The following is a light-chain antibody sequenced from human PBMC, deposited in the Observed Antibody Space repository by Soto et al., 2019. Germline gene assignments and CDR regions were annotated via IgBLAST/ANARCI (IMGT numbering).Light chain of an antibody. CDR2: EVT. CDR3: TSYAGSNNFCV. J-gene: IGLJ1*01. V-gene: IGLV2-8*01. CDR1: SSDVGGYNY. Sequence: QSALTQPPSASGSPGQSVTISCTGTSSDVGGYNYVSWYQHHPGKAPKLMIYEVTKRPSGVPDRFSGSKSGNTASLTVSGLQPEDEADYYCTSYAGSNNFCVFGTGTKLTVL.